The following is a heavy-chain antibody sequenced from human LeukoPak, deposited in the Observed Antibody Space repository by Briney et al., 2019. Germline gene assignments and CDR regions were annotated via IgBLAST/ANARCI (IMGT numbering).Heavy chain of an antibody. J-gene: IGHJ5*02. Sequence: SQTLSLTCTVSSGSISSGEYYWSWIRQHPGKGLEWIVYISNSGSTHDNPALKSRLTITVYTTKNQFSLKLTSVTAADTAVYYCARSPDYYDNSGYYSGENSSFDPWGQGTLVTVSS. CDR2: ISNSGST. CDR1: SGSISSGEYY. V-gene: IGHV4-31*03. D-gene: IGHD3-22*01. CDR3: ARSPDYYDNSGYYSGENSSFDP.